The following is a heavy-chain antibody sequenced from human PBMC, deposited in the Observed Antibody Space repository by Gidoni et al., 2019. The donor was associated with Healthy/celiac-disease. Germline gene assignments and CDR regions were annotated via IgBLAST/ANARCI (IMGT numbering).Heavy chain of an antibody. CDR2: ISYDGSNK. CDR3: AKGGIAAAGIYL. Sequence: QVQLVASGGGVVQPGRSLRLSCSASGFTFSSYGMHWVRQAPGKGLEWVAVISYDGSNKYYADSVKGRFTISRDNSKNTLYLQMNSLRAEDTAVYYCAKGGIAAAGIYLWGQGTLVTVSS. J-gene: IGHJ4*02. CDR1: GFTFSSYG. V-gene: IGHV3-30*18. D-gene: IGHD6-13*01.